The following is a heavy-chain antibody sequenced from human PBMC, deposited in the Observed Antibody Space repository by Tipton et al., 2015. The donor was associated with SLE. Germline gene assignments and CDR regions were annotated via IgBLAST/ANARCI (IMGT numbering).Heavy chain of an antibody. Sequence: SLRLSCAASGFTFSSYAMHWVRQAPGKGLEWVAAISYGASNGFYADSVKGRFTISRDNSKDTLYLQMNSLTAEDTAVYYCARTSGSWSDYWGQGTLVTVSS. CDR1: GFTFSSYA. V-gene: IGHV3-30*04. CDR3: ARTSGSWSDY. CDR2: ISYGASNG. J-gene: IGHJ4*02. D-gene: IGHD3-3*01.